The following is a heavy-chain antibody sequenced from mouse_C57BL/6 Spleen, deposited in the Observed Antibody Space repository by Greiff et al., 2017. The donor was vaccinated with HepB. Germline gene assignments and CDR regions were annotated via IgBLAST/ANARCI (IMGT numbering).Heavy chain of an antibody. CDR1: GYAFTNYL. J-gene: IGHJ4*01. Sequence: QVQLQQSGAELVRPGPSVKVSCKASGYAFTNYLIEWVKQRPGQGLEWIGVINPGSGGTNYNEKFKGKATLTADKSSSTAYMQLSSLTSEDSAVYFCARWLRYGAMDYWGQGTSVTVSS. V-gene: IGHV1-54*01. CDR2: INPGSGGT. D-gene: IGHD2-2*01. CDR3: ARWLRYGAMDY.